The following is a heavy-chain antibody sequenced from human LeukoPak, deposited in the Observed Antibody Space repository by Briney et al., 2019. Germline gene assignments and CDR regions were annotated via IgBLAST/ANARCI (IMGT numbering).Heavy chain of an antibody. CDR1: GFTFSSYG. J-gene: IGHJ4*02. Sequence: PGGSLRLSCAASGFTFSSYGMHWVRQAPGKGLEWVAVISYDGSNKYYADSVKGRFTISRDNSKNTLYLQMNSLRAEDTAVYYCAKDLGSGYDCLDYWGQGTLVTVSS. D-gene: IGHD5-12*01. CDR2: ISYDGSNK. V-gene: IGHV3-30*18. CDR3: AKDLGSGYDCLDY.